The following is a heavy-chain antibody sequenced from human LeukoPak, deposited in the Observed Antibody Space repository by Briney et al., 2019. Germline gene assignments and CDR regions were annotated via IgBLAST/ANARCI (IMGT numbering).Heavy chain of an antibody. CDR1: GGPISRGGYS. J-gene: IGHJ4*02. CDR3: ARERIERYTYASSDFDY. CDR2: VSHSGST. Sequence: SETLSLTCAVSGGPISRGGYSWSWIRQPPGKGLEWIASVSHSGSTYYNPSLKSRVTISVDTSKNQFSLKVTSVTAADTALYYCARERIERYTYASSDFDYWGRGTLVTVSS. D-gene: IGHD5-18*01. V-gene: IGHV4-39*07.